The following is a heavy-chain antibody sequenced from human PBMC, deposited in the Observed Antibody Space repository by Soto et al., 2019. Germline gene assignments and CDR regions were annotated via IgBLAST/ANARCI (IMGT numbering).Heavy chain of an antibody. J-gene: IGHJ4*02. Sequence: EVQLLESGGRLVQPGGSLTLSCAASGFTFSTYAMAWVRQAPGKGLVWVSGVSASGLNTDYAGPVKGRFYISRDNSKNTVSLHMNSLSAEDTALYSCAKDRPRWTSGYVFDYWGQGTPVPVSS. V-gene: IGHV3-23*01. CDR3: AKDRPRWTSGYVFDY. CDR1: GFTFSTYA. D-gene: IGHD5-18*01. CDR2: VSASGLNT.